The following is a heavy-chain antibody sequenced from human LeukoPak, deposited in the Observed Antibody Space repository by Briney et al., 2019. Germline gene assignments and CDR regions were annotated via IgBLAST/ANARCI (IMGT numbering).Heavy chain of an antibody. D-gene: IGHD4-17*01. CDR1: GGSISSGDYY. CDR2: IYYSGST. V-gene: IGHV4-30-4*01. Sequence: SQTLSLTCTVSGGSISSGDYYWSWIRQPPGKGLEWIRYIYYSGSTYYNPSLKSRVTISVDTSKNRFSLKLSSVTAADTAVYYCARGIPDYGDYYFDYWGQGTLVTVSS. J-gene: IGHJ4*02. CDR3: ARGIPDYGDYYFDY.